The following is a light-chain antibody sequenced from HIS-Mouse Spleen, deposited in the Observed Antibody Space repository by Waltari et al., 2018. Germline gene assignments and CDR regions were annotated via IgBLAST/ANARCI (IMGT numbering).Light chain of an antibody. J-gene: IGLJ3*02. V-gene: IGLV2-11*01. Sequence: QSALTQPRSVSGSHGQSVTISCTGTSSAVGGYNYVSWYQQHPGKAPKLMIYDVSKRPSGVPDRFSGSKSGNTASLTISGLQAEDEADYYCCSYAGSYTWVFGGGTKLTVL. CDR1: SSAVGGYNY. CDR2: DVS. CDR3: CSYAGSYTWV.